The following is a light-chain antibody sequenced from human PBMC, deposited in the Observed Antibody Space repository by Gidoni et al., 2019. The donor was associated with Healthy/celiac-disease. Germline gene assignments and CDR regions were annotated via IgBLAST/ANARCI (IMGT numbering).Light chain of an antibody. CDR2: AAS. Sequence: DIQMAQSPSSLSASVGHRVTFTCRARQSISSYLNWYQQKPGKAPKLLIYAASSLQSGVPSRFSGSGSGTDFTLTISSLQPEDFATYYCQQSYSTLYTFGQGTKLEIK. V-gene: IGKV1-39*01. CDR1: QSISSY. J-gene: IGKJ2*01. CDR3: QQSYSTLYT.